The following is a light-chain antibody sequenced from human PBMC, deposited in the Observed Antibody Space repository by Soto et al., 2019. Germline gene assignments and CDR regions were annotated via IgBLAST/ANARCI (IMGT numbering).Light chain of an antibody. Sequence: EIVLTQSPGTLALSPGERATLSCRASQSVNNNYLTWYQQKRGQAPRVLIHGASSRATGIPDRFSGSGSGTDFTLTISRLEPEDFAVYYCQQYGSSPFTFGPGTKVGIK. J-gene: IGKJ3*01. CDR3: QQYGSSPFT. CDR1: QSVNNNY. V-gene: IGKV3-20*01. CDR2: GAS.